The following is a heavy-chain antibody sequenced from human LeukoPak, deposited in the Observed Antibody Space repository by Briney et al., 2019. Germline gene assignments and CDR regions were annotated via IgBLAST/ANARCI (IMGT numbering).Heavy chain of an antibody. J-gene: IGHJ4*02. D-gene: IGHD1-26*01. V-gene: IGHV3-21*01. CDR2: ISSSSSYI. Sequence: GGSLRLSCAASGFTVSSNYMSWVRQAPGKGLEWVSSISSSSSYIYYADSVKGRFTISRDNAKNSLYLQMNSLRAEDTAVYYCARFSGPIDYWGQGTLVTVSS. CDR1: GFTVSSNY. CDR3: ARFSGPIDY.